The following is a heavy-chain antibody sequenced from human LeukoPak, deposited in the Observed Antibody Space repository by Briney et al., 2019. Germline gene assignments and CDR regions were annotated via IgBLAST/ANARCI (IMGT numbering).Heavy chain of an antibody. CDR3: TTENWYVFEN. Sequence: GGSLRLSCASSGFPFSSYWMAWVRQAPGKGLEWVATITLDGSDSYYVDSVKGRFTVFRDNAKNSLYLQMNSPRVEDTAVFYCTTENWYVFENWGQGSLVTVSS. CDR2: ITLDGSDS. V-gene: IGHV3-7*04. CDR1: GFPFSSYW. J-gene: IGHJ4*02. D-gene: IGHD1-1*01.